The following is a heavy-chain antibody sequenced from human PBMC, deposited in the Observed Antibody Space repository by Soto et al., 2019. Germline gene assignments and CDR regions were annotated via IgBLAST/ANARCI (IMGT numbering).Heavy chain of an antibody. Sequence: GGSLRLSCAASGFTFSSYGMHWVRQAPGKGLEWVAVIWYDGSNKYYADSVKGRLTISRDNSKSTLYLQMNSLRAEDTAVYYCARDPGLDSSSSGNFDYWGQGTLVTVSS. CDR2: IWYDGSNK. CDR3: ARDPGLDSSSSGNFDY. V-gene: IGHV3-33*01. CDR1: GFTFSSYG. D-gene: IGHD6-6*01. J-gene: IGHJ4*02.